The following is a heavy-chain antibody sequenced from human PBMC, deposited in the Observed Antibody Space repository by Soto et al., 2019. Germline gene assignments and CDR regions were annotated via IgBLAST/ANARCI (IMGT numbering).Heavy chain of an antibody. CDR3: ARNYYDSSGYYYGGFDY. V-gene: IGHV4-59*08. CDR2: IYYSGST. D-gene: IGHD3-22*01. Sequence: SETLSLTCTVSGGSISSYYWSWIRQPPGKGLEWIGYIYYSGSTNYNPSLKIRVTISVDTSKNQFSLKLSSVTAADTAVYYCARNYYDSSGYYYGGFDYWGQGTLVTVSS. J-gene: IGHJ4*02. CDR1: GGSISSYY.